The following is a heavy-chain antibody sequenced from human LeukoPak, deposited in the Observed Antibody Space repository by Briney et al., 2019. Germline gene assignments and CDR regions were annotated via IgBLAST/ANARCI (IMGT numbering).Heavy chain of an antibody. Sequence: VGSLRLSCAASGFTFSSYWMSWVRQAPGKGLEWVANIKQDGSEKYYVDSVKGRFTISRDNAKNSLYLQMNRLRAEDTAVYYCASSRHEMATTYRGQGTLVTVSS. D-gene: IGHD5-24*01. CDR1: GFTFSSYW. V-gene: IGHV3-7*01. J-gene: IGHJ4*02. CDR2: IKQDGSEK. CDR3: ASSRHEMATTY.